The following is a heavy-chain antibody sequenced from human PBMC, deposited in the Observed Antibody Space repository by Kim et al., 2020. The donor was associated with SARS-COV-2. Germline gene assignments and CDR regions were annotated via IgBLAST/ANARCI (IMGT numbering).Heavy chain of an antibody. D-gene: IGHD2-2*01. CDR3: AKRGSLYCSSTSCYLYYYYMDV. CDR2: ISGSGGST. CDR1: GFTFSSYA. J-gene: IGHJ6*03. Sequence: GGSLRLSCAASGFTFSSYAMSWVRQAPGKGLEWVSAISGSGGSTYYADSVKGRFTISRDNSKNTLYLQMNSLRAEDTAVYYCAKRGSLYCSSTSCYLYYYYMDVWGKGTTVTVSS. V-gene: IGHV3-23*01.